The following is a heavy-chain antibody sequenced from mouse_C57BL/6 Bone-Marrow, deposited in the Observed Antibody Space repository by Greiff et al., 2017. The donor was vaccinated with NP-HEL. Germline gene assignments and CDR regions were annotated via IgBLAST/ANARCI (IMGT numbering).Heavy chain of an antibody. V-gene: IGHV6-3*01. J-gene: IGHJ1*03. CDR2: IRLKSDNYAT. CDR1: GFTFSNYW. D-gene: IGHD2-4*01. Sequence: EVQLQESGGGLVQPGGSMKLSCVASGFTFSNYWMNWVRQSPEKGLEWVAQIRLKSDNYATHYAESVKGRFTISRDDSKSSVYLQMNNVRAEDTGIYYCTRYDYDPYFDVWGTGTTVTVSS. CDR3: TRYDYDPYFDV.